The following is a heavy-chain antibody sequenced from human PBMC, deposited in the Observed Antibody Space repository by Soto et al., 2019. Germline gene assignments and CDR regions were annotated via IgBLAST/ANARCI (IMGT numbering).Heavy chain of an antibody. D-gene: IGHD6-6*01. CDR1: GGSISSGGYY. V-gene: IGHV4-31*03. J-gene: IGHJ4*02. Sequence: SETLSLTCTVSGGSISSGGYYWSWIRQHPGKGLEWIGYIYYSGSTYYNPSLKSRVTISVDTSKNQFSLKLSSVTAADTAVYYCARVVAARIPAPYYFAYWVQGTLVTVSS. CDR2: IYYSGST. CDR3: ARVVAARIPAPYYFAY.